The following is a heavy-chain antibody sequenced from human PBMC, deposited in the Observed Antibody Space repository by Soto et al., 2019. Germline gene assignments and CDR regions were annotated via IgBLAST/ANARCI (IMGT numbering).Heavy chain of an antibody. CDR2: IYYSGST. CDR1: GGSISSGGYY. Sequence: QVQLQESGPGLVKPSQTLSLTCTVSGGSISSGGYYWSWIRQHPGKGLEWIGYIYYSGSTYYNPSITIRVTXSXDXXKNQFSLTLSSVSAAETAVYYCARGRTSSPTPGDYWGQGTLVTVSS. CDR3: ARGRTSSPTPGDY. J-gene: IGHJ4*02. V-gene: IGHV4-31*03. D-gene: IGHD2-2*01.